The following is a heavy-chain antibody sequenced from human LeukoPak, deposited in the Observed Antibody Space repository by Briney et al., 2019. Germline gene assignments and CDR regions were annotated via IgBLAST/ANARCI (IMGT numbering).Heavy chain of an antibody. CDR3: AKDLWLVIDY. J-gene: IGHJ4*02. D-gene: IGHD6-19*01. Sequence: GGSLRLSCALSGFTSSSYWMHWVRHVPGKGLVWVSRINDDGTYTVYADSVKGRFTISRDNAKNTLYLQMNSLRAEDTAVYYCAKDLWLVIDYWGQGTLVTVSS. CDR2: INDDGTYT. CDR1: GFTSSSYW. V-gene: IGHV3-74*01.